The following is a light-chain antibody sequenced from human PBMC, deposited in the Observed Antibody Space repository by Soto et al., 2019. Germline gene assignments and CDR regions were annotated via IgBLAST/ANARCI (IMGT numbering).Light chain of an antibody. CDR1: QSISSW. J-gene: IGKJ1*01. CDR2: DAS. V-gene: IGKV1-5*01. Sequence: DIPLTQTPSTLSASVGNRVTITCRASQSISSWLAWYQQKPGKAPKLLIYDASALPRGVPSRFSGSGSGTKFTLTITSLQPDDFATYYCQQYETFSGTFGPGTKVDI. CDR3: QQYETFSGT.